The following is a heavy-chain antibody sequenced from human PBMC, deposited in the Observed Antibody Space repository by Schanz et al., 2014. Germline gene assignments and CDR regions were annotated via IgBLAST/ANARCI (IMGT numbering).Heavy chain of an antibody. CDR1: GFTFNDYA. V-gene: IGHV3-30*14. D-gene: IGHD6-13*01. Sequence: QVQLVESGGGVVQPGRSLKLSCAASGFTFNDYAMHWVRQAPGKGLEWISIMYINSGSTQYADSVKGRFIISRDSSKNTLFLQRNSLRAEDTAVYFCAREGGIDDQNWGIEVWGQGTLVTVSS. J-gene: IGHJ1*01. CDR3: AREGGIDDQNWGIEV. CDR2: MYINSGST.